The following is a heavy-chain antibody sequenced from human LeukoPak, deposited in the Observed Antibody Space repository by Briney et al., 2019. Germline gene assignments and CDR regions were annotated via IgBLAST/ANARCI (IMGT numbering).Heavy chain of an antibody. CDR1: GYSISSGAY. Sequence: PSETLSLTCTVSGYSISSGAYWGWIRPPPGKGLEWIGSIYHSGSTYYNPSLKSRVTISVDTSKNQFSLKLSSVTAADTAVYYCARAPYYYGSGSFYYYYMDVWGKGTTVTVSS. CDR2: IYHSGST. D-gene: IGHD3-10*01. V-gene: IGHV4-38-2*02. CDR3: ARAPYYYGSGSFYYYYMDV. J-gene: IGHJ6*03.